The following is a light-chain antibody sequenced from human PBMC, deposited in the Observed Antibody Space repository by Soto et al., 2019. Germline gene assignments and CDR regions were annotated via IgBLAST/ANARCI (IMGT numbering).Light chain of an antibody. CDR3: QQYNSYSPLT. CDR1: QGVSRK. CDR2: GAS. Sequence: DIVMTQSPATLSVAPGERVTFSCRASQGVSRKLAWYQHKPGQAPRLLIYGASSRATGIPSRFSGSGSGTEFTLTISFLQPNDFATYYCQQYNSYSPLTFGGGTKVDIK. J-gene: IGKJ4*01. V-gene: IGKV3D-15*03.